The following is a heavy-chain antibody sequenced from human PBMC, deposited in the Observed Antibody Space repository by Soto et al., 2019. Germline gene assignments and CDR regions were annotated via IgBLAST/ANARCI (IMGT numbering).Heavy chain of an antibody. Sequence: PSETLSLTCTVSGGSISSGGYYWSWIRQPPGKGLEWIGYIYYTGSTNYNPSLKSRVTISVDTSKNQFSLKLTSVTAADTAVYYCARAPRSNYPDRWGQGTLVTVSS. CDR2: IYYTGST. V-gene: IGHV4-61*08. D-gene: IGHD4-4*01. J-gene: IGHJ5*02. CDR3: ARAPRSNYPDR. CDR1: GGSISSGGYY.